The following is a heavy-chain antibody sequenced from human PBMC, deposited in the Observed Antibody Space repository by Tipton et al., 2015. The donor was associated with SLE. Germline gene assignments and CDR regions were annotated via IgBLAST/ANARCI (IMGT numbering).Heavy chain of an antibody. CDR3: ARERYCSGASCYAPDY. CDR1: DGSIKNYY. Sequence: TLSLTCTVPDGSIKNYYWSWLRKPPGKGLEWIGHVYHTGSTNYSPSLKSRVTISMVTSKNQFSLKLKSVTAADSAVYYCARERYCSGASCYAPDYWGQGTLVTVSS. CDR2: VYHTGST. J-gene: IGHJ4*02. D-gene: IGHD2-2*01. V-gene: IGHV4-59*01.